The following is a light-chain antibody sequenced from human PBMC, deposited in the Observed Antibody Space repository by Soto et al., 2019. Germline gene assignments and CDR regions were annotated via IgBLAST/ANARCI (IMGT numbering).Light chain of an antibody. CDR3: QQSYSSPPWT. CDR1: QSVSKF. Sequence: DIHLTQSPSSLSASVGDRVTITCRAGQSVSKFLHWYQQKPGKPPKLLISGASNLQRGVPSRFSGSGSGTDFTLTIAGLQLEDFATYFCQQSYSSPPWTFGQGTKVDIK. CDR2: GAS. V-gene: IGKV1-39*01. J-gene: IGKJ1*01.